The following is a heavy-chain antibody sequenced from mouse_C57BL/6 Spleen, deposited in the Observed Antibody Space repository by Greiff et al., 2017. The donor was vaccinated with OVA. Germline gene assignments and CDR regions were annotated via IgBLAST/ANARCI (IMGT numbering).Heavy chain of an antibody. D-gene: IGHD2-2*01. J-gene: IGHJ3*01. V-gene: IGHV1-18*01. Sequence: VQLKESGPELVKPGASVKIPCTASGYTFTDYHMDWVQQSPEKSLEWIGDINPNNGGTIYTPQFKGKATLSVDKSSSTAYMEIRSLTSEFTSVYYCARGIYYGNDEGFAYWGQGTLVTVSA. CDR2: INPNNGGT. CDR3: ARGIYYGNDEGFAY. CDR1: GYTFTDYH.